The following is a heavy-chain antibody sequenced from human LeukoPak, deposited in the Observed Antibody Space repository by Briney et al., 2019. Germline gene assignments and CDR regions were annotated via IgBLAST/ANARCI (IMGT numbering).Heavy chain of an antibody. Sequence: GEPLKISCQASGYSFPNYWIGWVRQMPAKGLEWVGTGYPGDSTTKYRPSLQGQVTISADKSINTAYLQWSSLKPSDTAMYYCTRYGGEFSSSYGYWGQGTLVIVSS. J-gene: IGHJ4*02. CDR2: GYPGDSTT. D-gene: IGHD6-6*01. CDR1: GYSFPNYW. CDR3: TRYGGEFSSSYGY. V-gene: IGHV5-51*01.